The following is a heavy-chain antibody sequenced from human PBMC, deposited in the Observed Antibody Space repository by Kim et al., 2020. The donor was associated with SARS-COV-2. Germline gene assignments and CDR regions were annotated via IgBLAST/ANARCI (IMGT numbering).Heavy chain of an antibody. CDR3: ARHRGAARVRLFDY. D-gene: IGHD6-6*01. CDR1: GGSISSSSYY. V-gene: IGHV4-39*01. CDR2: IYYSGNT. J-gene: IGHJ4*02. Sequence: SETLSLTCTVSGGSISSSSYYWGWIRQPPGKGLEWIVSIYYSGNTYYNPSLTSRVTISVDTSKNQFSLKLSSVTAADTAVYYCARHRGAARVRLFDYWGQGTLVTVSS.